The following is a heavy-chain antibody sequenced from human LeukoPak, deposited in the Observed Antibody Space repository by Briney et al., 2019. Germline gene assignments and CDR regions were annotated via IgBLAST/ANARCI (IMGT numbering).Heavy chain of an antibody. J-gene: IGHJ3*02. CDR1: GFTFDDYA. D-gene: IGHD1-26*01. Sequence: GGSLRLSCAASGFTFDDYAMHWVRQAPGKGLEWVSGISWNSGSIGYADSVKGRSTISRDNAKNSLYLQMNSLRAEDTALYYCAKDKMGWSAFDIWGQGTMVTVSS. CDR2: ISWNSGSI. CDR3: AKDKMGWSAFDI. V-gene: IGHV3-9*01.